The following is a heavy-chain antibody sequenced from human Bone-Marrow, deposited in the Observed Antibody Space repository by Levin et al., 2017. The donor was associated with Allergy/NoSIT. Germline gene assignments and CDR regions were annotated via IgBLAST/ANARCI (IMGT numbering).Heavy chain of an antibody. J-gene: IGHJ6*02. CDR3: AKEKTIFGVVTYGMDV. CDR1: GFTFDDYA. V-gene: IGHV3-9*01. CDR2: ISWNSSSI. Sequence: GGSLRLSCAASGFTFDDYAMHWVRQAPGKGLEWVSGISWNSSSIGYADSVKGRFTISRDNAKNSLYLQMNSLRAEDTALYYCAKEKTIFGVVTYGMDVWGQGTTVTVSS. D-gene: IGHD3-3*01.